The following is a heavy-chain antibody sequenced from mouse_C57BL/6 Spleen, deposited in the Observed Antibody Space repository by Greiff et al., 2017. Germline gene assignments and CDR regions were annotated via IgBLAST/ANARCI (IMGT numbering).Heavy chain of an antibody. Sequence: QVQLQQSGPELVKPGASVKISCTASGYAFSSSWMNWVKQRPGKGLEWIGRIYPGDGDTNYNGKFKGKATLTADKSSSTAYMQLSSLTSEDSAVYFCARERYYGSSYVRYFDYWGQGTTLTVSS. CDR1: GYAFSSSW. V-gene: IGHV1-82*01. CDR2: IYPGDGDT. CDR3: ARERYYGSSYVRYFDY. D-gene: IGHD1-1*01. J-gene: IGHJ2*01.